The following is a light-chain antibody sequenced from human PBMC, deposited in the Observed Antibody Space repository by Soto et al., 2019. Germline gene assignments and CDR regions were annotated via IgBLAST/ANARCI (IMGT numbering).Light chain of an antibody. CDR1: QSISDW. CDR3: QQYYTYPT. Sequence: DIQMTQSPSTLSASVGDRVTITCRASQSISDWLAWYQQKPGKAPQPLIYGASSLESGVPSRFSGSGSGTEFTLTISSLQPDDFATYYCQQYYTYPTFGQGTKVDIK. J-gene: IGKJ1*01. CDR2: GAS. V-gene: IGKV1-5*01.